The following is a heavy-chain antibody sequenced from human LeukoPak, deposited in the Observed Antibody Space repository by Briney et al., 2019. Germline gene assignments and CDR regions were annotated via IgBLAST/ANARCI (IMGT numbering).Heavy chain of an antibody. CDR1: GFTFSSYE. J-gene: IGHJ4*02. CDR3: ARLMTTVTRGDY. CDR2: ISRSGSVV. Sequence: QAGGSLRLSCAASGFTFSSYEMNWVRQAPGKGLEWVSYISRSGSVVYYADSVKGRFTISRDNAKNSLYLQMNSLRAEDTAVYYCARLMTTVTRGDYWGQGTLVTVSS. D-gene: IGHD4-17*01. V-gene: IGHV3-48*03.